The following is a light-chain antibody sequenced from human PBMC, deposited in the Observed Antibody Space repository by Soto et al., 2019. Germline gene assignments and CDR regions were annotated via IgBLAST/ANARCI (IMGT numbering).Light chain of an antibody. CDR2: EDD. CDR1: GGSIASNY. V-gene: IGLV6-57*02. J-gene: IGLJ2*01. CDR3: QSSDIRNVV. Sequence: NFMLTQPHSVSESPGKTVTISCTGSGGSIASNYVQWFQQRPGSVPTTVIYEDDQRPSGVPDRFSGSIHSSSNSASLTISGLKTEDEADYYCQSSDIRNVVFGGGTKLTVL.